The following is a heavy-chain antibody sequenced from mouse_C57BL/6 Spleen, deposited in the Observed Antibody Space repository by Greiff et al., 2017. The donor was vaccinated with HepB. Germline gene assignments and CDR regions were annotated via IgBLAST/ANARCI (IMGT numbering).Heavy chain of an antibody. CDR3: ARPPYSGSEWYFDV. CDR2: IYPGDGDT. CDR1: GYAFSSYW. J-gene: IGHJ1*03. Sequence: QVQLQQSGAELVKPGASVKISCKASGYAFSSYWMNWVKQRPGKGLEWIGQIYPGDGDTNYNGKFKGKATLTADKSSSTAYMQLSSLTSEDSAVYFCARPPYSGSEWYFDVWGTGTTVTVSS. V-gene: IGHV1-80*01. D-gene: IGHD1-1*01.